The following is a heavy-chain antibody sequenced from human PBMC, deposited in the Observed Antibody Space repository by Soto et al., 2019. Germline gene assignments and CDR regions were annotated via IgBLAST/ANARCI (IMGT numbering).Heavy chain of an antibody. J-gene: IGHJ6*02. Sequence: QVQLVQSGAEVKKPGSSVKVSCKASGGTVSSYAISWVRQAPGQGLEWMGGIIPIFGTANYAQKFQGRVTITADESTSTAYMELSSLRSEDTAVYYCASLTTAWRLYYYYGMDVWGQGTTVTVSS. D-gene: IGHD4-17*01. CDR1: GGTVSSYA. V-gene: IGHV1-69*12. CDR3: ASLTTAWRLYYYYGMDV. CDR2: IIPIFGTA.